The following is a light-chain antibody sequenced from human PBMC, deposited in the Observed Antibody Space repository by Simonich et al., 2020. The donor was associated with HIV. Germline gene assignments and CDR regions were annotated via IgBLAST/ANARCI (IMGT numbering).Light chain of an antibody. V-gene: IGKV3D-20*01. CDR3: QQYGSSLTWT. CDR2: DAS. CDR1: KNVSST. Sequence: EIVMTQSPVTLSVSPGERATLSCRASKNVSSTLAWYQQKPGLAPRLLIYDASSRATGIPDRFSGSGSGTDFTLTISRLEPEDFAVYYCQQYGSSLTWTFGQGTKVEIK. J-gene: IGKJ1*01.